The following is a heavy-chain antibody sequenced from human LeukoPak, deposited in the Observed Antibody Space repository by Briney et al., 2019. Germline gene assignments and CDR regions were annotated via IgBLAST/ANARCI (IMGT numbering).Heavy chain of an antibody. V-gene: IGHV1-8*01. CDR2: MNPNSGNT. D-gene: IGHD3-22*01. CDR3: ARAGARDYYDSSGYYWFDP. CDR1: GYTFTSYD. J-gene: IGHJ5*02. Sequence: ASVKVSCKASGYTFTSYDINWVRQATGQGLEWMGWMNPNSGNTGYAQKFQGRVTMTRNTSISTACMELSSLRSDDTAVYYCARAGARDYYDSSGYYWFDPWGQGTLVTVSS.